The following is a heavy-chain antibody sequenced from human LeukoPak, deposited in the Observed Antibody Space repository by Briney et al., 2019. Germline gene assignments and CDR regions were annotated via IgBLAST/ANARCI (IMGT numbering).Heavy chain of an antibody. Sequence: ASVTVSCKASGYTFTGHYMHWVRQAPGQGLEWMGWINPNSGGTSYAQNFQGRVTITRDTSINTAYMEVSRLRSDDTAVYYCAREPYPPPWYYFDYWGQGTLVTVSS. J-gene: IGHJ4*02. D-gene: IGHD2-8*02. CDR2: INPNSGGT. V-gene: IGHV1-2*02. CDR3: AREPYPPPWYYFDY. CDR1: GYTFTGHY.